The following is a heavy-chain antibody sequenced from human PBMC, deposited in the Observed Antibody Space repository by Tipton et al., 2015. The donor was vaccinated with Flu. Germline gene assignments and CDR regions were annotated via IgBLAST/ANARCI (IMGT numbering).Heavy chain of an antibody. V-gene: IGHV3-7*01. D-gene: IGHD3-22*01. CDR2: IKQDGSEK. Sequence: SLRLSCAASGFTFSSYWMSCVRQAPGKGLEWVANIKQDGSEKYYVDSVKGRFTISRDNAKNSLYLQMNSLRAEDPAVYYCARDGWGYYYDSSGYYFGYWGQGTLVTVSS. CDR1: GFTFSSYW. J-gene: IGHJ4*02. CDR3: ARDGWGYYYDSSGYYFGY.